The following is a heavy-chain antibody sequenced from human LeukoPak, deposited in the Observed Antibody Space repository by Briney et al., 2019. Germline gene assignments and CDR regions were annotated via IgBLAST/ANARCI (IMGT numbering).Heavy chain of an antibody. CDR2: IIPVFGTS. CDR3: ASPSPGASPLATGGFDY. V-gene: IGHV1-69*05. D-gene: IGHD3-3*02. CDR1: GGTSNKYP. J-gene: IGHJ4*02. Sequence: SVKVSCKASGGTSNKYPINWVRQAPGQGLKWMGGIIPVFGTSNYAKNFQGRVTIRTDDSTSTAYMELSSLRSEDTAVYFCASPSPGASPLATGGFDYWGQGTLITVSS.